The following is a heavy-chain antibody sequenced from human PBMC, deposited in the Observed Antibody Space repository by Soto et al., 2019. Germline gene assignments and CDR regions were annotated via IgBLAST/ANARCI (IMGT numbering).Heavy chain of an antibody. CDR1: GFTFDDYA. CDR2: ISWNSGSI. Sequence: GGSLRLSCAASGFTFDDYAMHWVRQAPGKGLEWVSGISWNSGSIGYEDSVKGRFTISRDNAKNSLYLQMNSLRAEDTALYYCAKDKGIAVAGLKLDYWGQGTLVTVPQ. D-gene: IGHD6-19*01. J-gene: IGHJ4*02. V-gene: IGHV3-9*01. CDR3: AKDKGIAVAGLKLDY.